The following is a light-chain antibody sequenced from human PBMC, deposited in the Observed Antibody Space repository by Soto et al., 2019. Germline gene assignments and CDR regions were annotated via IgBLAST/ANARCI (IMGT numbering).Light chain of an antibody. CDR3: QQYENLPT. Sequence: IRVTQSPSALSASVGDSVTITCRASQGISSFLAWYQQKPGRAPKLLIYDASNLEAGVPSRFRGSGSGTDFTFTISRLQPEDIATYYCQQYENLPTFSQGTRLEIK. J-gene: IGKJ5*01. CDR2: DAS. V-gene: IGKV1-33*01. CDR1: QGISSF.